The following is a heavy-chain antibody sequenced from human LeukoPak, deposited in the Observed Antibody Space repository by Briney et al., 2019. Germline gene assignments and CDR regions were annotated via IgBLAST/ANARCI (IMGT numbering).Heavy chain of an antibody. V-gene: IGHV3-23*01. Sequence: GGSLRLSCAASRFTFSSYVMSWVRQAPGKGLECVSAISGSGRNTYYADSVKGRFTISRDNSKNTLYLQMNSLRAEDTAVYYCVRESSGSYFAYWGQGTLVTVSS. CDR1: RFTFSSYV. CDR3: VRESSGSYFAY. CDR2: ISGSGRNT. D-gene: IGHD3-10*01. J-gene: IGHJ4*02.